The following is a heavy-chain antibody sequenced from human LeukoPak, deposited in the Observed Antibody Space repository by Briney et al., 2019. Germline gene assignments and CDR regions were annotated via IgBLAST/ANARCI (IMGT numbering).Heavy chain of an antibody. V-gene: IGHV5-51*01. Sequence: GESLKISCKGSGYSFTSYWIGWVRQMPGKGLEWMGITYPGDSDTRYSPSFQGQVTISADKSISTAYLQWSSLKASDTAMYYCARQADFWSGYYLGSSVKDAFDIWGQGTMVTVSS. D-gene: IGHD3-3*01. CDR2: TYPGDSDT. CDR3: ARQADFWSGYYLGSSVKDAFDI. J-gene: IGHJ3*02. CDR1: GYSFTSYW.